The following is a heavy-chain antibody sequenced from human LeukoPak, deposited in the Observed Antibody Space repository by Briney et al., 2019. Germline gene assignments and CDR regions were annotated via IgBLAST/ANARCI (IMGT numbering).Heavy chain of an antibody. CDR3: ARDGRDGYNLLDY. V-gene: IGHV4-59*01. Sequence: PSETLSLTCTVSGGSISSYYWSWIRQPPGKGLEWIGYIYYSGSTNYNPSLKSRVTISVDTSKNQFSLKLNSVTAADTAVYYCARDGRDGYNLLDYWGQGTLVTVSS. CDR1: GGSISSYY. D-gene: IGHD5-24*01. J-gene: IGHJ4*02. CDR2: IYYSGST.